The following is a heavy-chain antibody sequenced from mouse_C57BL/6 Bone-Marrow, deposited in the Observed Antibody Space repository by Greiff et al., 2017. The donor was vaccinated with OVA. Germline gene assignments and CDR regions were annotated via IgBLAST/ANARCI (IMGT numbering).Heavy chain of an antibody. CDR1: GFTFSSYG. J-gene: IGHJ2*01. V-gene: IGHV5-6*01. D-gene: IGHD2-3*01. Sequence: EVKLVESGGDLVKPGGSLKLSCAASGFTFSSYGMSWVRQTPDKRLEWVATISSGSSYTYYPDSVKGRFTISRDNAKNTLYLQLSSLKSEDTAMYYCARLSDDYYYFDYWGQGTTLTVSS. CDR2: ISSGSSYT. CDR3: ARLSDDYYYFDY.